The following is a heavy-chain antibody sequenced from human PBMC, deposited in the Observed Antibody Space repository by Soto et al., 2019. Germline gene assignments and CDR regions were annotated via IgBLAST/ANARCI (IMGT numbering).Heavy chain of an antibody. J-gene: IGHJ4*02. CDR1: GDSVSSAYVY. V-gene: IGHV4-61*01. Sequence: SETLSLTCAVSGDSVSSAYVYWSWIRQPPGKGLEWIGYIYDSGSTNYNPSLKNRVTISVDTSKNLLSLTLSSVAAADTAVYYCVRHLSVRAVFDYWGQGTLVTVS. CDR3: VRHLSVRAVFDY. CDR2: IYDSGST. D-gene: IGHD3-16*01.